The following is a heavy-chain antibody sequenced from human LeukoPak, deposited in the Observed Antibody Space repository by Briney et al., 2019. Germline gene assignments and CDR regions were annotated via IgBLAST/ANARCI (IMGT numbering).Heavy chain of an antibody. CDR3: ARGRRQLVRRGWFDP. D-gene: IGHD6-13*01. CDR1: GGSFSGYY. Sequence: SETLSLTCAVYGGSFSGYYWSWIRQPPGKGLEWIGEINHSGSTNYNPSLKSRVTISVDTSKNQFSLKLSSVTAADTAVYYCARGRRQLVRRGWFDPWGQGTLVTVSS. CDR2: INHSGST. J-gene: IGHJ5*02. V-gene: IGHV4-34*01.